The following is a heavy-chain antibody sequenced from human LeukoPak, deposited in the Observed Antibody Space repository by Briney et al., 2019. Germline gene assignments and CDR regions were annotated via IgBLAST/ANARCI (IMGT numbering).Heavy chain of an antibody. CDR2: IYYSGST. V-gene: IGHV4-59*01. J-gene: IGHJ4*02. D-gene: IGHD2-2*01. CDR1: GGSISSYY. CDR3: ARAYCSSTSCYVYFDY. Sequence: SETLSLTCTVSGGSISSYYWSWIRQPPGKGLEWIGYIYYSGSTNYNPSLKSRVTISADTSKNQFSLKLSSVTAADTAVYYCARAYCSSTSCYVYFDYWGQGTLVTVSS.